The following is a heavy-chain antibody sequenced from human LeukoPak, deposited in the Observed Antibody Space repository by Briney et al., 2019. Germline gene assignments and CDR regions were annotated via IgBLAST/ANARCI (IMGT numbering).Heavy chain of an antibody. CDR2: ISGSGDNT. CDR3: ARPSPHYYYGMDV. CDR1: GFTFSSYA. Sequence: GGSLRLSCAASGFTFSSYAMSWVRQAPGKGLEWVSGISGSGDNTYYADSVKGRFTISRDNSKNTLYLQMNSLRAEDTAVYYCARPSPHYYYGMDVWGQGTTVTVSS. J-gene: IGHJ6*02. V-gene: IGHV3-23*01.